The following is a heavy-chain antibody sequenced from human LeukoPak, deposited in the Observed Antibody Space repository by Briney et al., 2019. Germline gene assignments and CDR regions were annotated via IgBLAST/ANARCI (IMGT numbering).Heavy chain of an antibody. J-gene: IGHJ6*02. V-gene: IGHV3-66*01. CDR2: IYGGGST. Sequence: GGSLRLSCVASGFTVSSNYMSWVRQAPGKGLEWVSVIYGGGSTYYADSVKGRFTISRDNSKNTLYLQMNSLRAEDTAVYYCAREPSVAAYGMDVWGQGTTVTVSS. CDR3: AREPSVAAYGMDV. CDR1: GFTVSSNY. D-gene: IGHD2-15*01.